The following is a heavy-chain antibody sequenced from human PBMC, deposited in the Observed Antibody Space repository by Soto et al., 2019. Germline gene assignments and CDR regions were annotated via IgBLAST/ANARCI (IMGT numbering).Heavy chain of an antibody. D-gene: IGHD3-22*01. CDR1: GGTFSSYT. V-gene: IGHV1-69*02. J-gene: IGHJ4*02. CDR3: ASLGYDSSGQPAY. Sequence: QVQLVQSGAEVKKPGSSVKVSCKASGGTFSSYTISWVRQAPGQGLEWMGRIIPILGIANYAQKFQGRVTITADKSTSTAYMELSSLRSEDTAVYYCASLGYDSSGQPAYWGQGTLVTVSS. CDR2: IIPILGIA.